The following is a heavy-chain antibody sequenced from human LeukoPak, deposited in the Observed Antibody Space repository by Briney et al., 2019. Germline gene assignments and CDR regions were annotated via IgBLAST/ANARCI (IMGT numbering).Heavy chain of an antibody. CDR3: ARPSIAGAFAI. D-gene: IGHD2-21*01. CDR2: IYTSGST. V-gene: IGHV4-4*09. CDR1: GGSISSYY. Sequence: SETLSLTCTVSGGSISSYYWSWIRQPPGKGLEWIGYIYTSGSTNYNPSLKSRVTISVDTSKNQFSLKLSSVTAADTAVYHCARPSIAGAFAIWGQGTMVTVSS. J-gene: IGHJ3*02.